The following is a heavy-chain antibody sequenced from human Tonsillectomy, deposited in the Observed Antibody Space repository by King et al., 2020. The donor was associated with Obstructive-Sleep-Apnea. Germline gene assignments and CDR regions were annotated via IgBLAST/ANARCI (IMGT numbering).Heavy chain of an antibody. Sequence: VQLVESGGGVVQPGRSLRLSCAASGFTFSSYGMHWVRQAPGKGLEWVAVISYDGSNKYYADPVKGRFTISRDNSKNTLYLQMNSLRAEDTAVYYCAKDGPPTVVTPSDAFDIWGQGTMVTVSS. CDR3: AKDGPPTVVTPSDAFDI. CDR1: GFTFSSYG. D-gene: IGHD4-23*01. J-gene: IGHJ3*02. V-gene: IGHV3-30*18. CDR2: ISYDGSNK.